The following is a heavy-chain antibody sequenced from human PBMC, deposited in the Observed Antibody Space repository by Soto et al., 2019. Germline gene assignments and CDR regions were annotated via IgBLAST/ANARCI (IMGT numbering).Heavy chain of an antibody. J-gene: IGHJ4*02. CDR3: ARGYNWNYVAWVDY. Sequence: ESGGGVVQPGRSLRLSCAASGFTFSSYGMHWVRQAPGKGLEWVAVIWYDGSNKYYADSVKGRFTISRDNSKNTLYLQMNSLRAEDTAVYYCARGYNWNYVAWVDYWGQGTLVTVSS. V-gene: IGHV3-33*01. CDR2: IWYDGSNK. CDR1: GFTFSSYG. D-gene: IGHD1-7*01.